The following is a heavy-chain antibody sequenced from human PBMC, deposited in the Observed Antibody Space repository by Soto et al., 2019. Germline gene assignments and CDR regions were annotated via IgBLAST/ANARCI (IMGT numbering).Heavy chain of an antibody. CDR3: ARVLAVAGPSPLRYYYGMDV. CDR1: GYTFTSYG. J-gene: IGHJ6*02. CDR2: ISAYNGNT. D-gene: IGHD6-19*01. V-gene: IGHV1-18*01. Sequence: EASVKVSCKASGYTFTSYGISWVRQAPGQGLEWMGWISAYNGNTNYAQKLQGRVTMTTDTSTSTAYMELRSLRSDDTAVYYCARVLAVAGPSPLRYYYGMDVWGQGTTVTVSS.